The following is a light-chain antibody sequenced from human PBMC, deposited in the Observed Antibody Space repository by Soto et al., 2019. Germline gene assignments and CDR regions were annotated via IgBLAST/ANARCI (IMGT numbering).Light chain of an antibody. Sequence: QSALTQPASVSGSPGQSITISCTGTSSDVGGYNYVSWYQQHPGKAPKLMIYEVTNRPSGISNRFSGSKSDHTASLTISGLQAEDEADYYCSSYTSSSTLPWVFGTGTKVTVL. J-gene: IGLJ1*01. CDR2: EVT. V-gene: IGLV2-14*01. CDR3: SSYTSSSTLPWV. CDR1: SSDVGGYNY.